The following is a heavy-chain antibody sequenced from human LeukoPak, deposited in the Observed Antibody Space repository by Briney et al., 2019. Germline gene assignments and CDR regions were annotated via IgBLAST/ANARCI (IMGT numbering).Heavy chain of an antibody. CDR2: SYSSGST. D-gene: IGHD4-17*01. V-gene: IGHV4-39*01. CDR1: SSSISSSSYY. Sequence: PSDTLSLTCTVSSSSISSSSYYWGWIRQPPGKGLEWIGRSYSSGSTYYNPSLKSRVTISVDTSKNQFSLKLSSVTAADTAVYFCARLVTINTVTTARYWYFDLWGRGTLVTVSS. J-gene: IGHJ2*01. CDR3: ARLVTINTVTTARYWYFDL.